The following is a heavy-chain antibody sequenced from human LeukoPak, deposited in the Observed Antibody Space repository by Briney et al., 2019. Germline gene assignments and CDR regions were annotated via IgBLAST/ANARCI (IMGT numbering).Heavy chain of an antibody. CDR1: GFTVTNNY. CDR3: ARATLDN. J-gene: IGHJ4*02. Sequence: PGGSLRLSCAASGFTVTNNYISWVRQAPGKGLEWVSVIYSGGSTKYADSVKARFTISRDNSKNRVYLQMNSLRVDDTAVYYCARATLDNWGQGTLVTVSS. CDR2: IYSGGST. V-gene: IGHV3-53*01.